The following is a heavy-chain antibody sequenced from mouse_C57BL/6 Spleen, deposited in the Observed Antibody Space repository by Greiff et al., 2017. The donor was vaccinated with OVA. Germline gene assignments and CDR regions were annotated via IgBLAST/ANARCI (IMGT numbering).Heavy chain of an antibody. D-gene: IGHD2-3*01. CDR3: ARYDGYYGAWFAY. Sequence: QVQLKQPGAELVRPGSSVKLSCKASGYTFTSYWMDWVKQRPGQGLEWIGNIYPSDSETHYNQKFKDKATLTVDKSSSTAYMQLSSLTSEDSAVYYCARYDGYYGAWFAYWGQGTLVTVSA. CDR2: IYPSDSET. V-gene: IGHV1-61*01. CDR1: GYTFTSYW. J-gene: IGHJ3*01.